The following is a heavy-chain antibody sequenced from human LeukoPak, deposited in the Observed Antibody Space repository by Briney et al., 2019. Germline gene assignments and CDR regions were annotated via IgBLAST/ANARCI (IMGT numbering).Heavy chain of an antibody. CDR2: ISSSSSYI. Sequence: GGSLRLSCAASGFTFSSYSMNWVRQAPGKGLEWVSSISSSSSYIYYVDSVKGRFTISRDNVKSSLYLQMNSLRTEDTALYYCARGSGSYYGGYWGQGTLVTVSS. CDR3: ARGSGSYYGGY. J-gene: IGHJ4*02. CDR1: GFTFSSYS. V-gene: IGHV3-21*01. D-gene: IGHD1-26*01.